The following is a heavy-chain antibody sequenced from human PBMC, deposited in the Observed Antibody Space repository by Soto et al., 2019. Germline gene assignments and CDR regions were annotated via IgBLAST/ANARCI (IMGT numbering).Heavy chain of an antibody. CDR1: GYTFTSYG. V-gene: IGHV1-18*01. Sequence: QVQLVQSGAEVKKPGASVKVSCKASGYTFTSYGISWVRQAPGQGLEWMGWISAYNGNTNYAQKLQGRGTMTTDTSTSKAYMELRSLRSDDTAVYYCARTLYYYDSSGALDYWGQGTLVTVSS. J-gene: IGHJ4*02. CDR3: ARTLYYYDSSGALDY. D-gene: IGHD3-22*01. CDR2: ISAYNGNT.